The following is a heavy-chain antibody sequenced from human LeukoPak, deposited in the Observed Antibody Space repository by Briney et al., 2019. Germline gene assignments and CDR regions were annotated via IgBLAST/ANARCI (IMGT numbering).Heavy chain of an antibody. Sequence: ASVKVSCKASGYTFSTYGISWVRQAPGQGLEWMGWISGFNGNTKYAQNVQGRVTMTTDTSTSTAYMDLSSLRSDDTAVYYCARASVGSGGYWSAAFHPNEYWGQGTLVTVSS. V-gene: IGHV1-18*01. J-gene: IGHJ4*02. D-gene: IGHD3-10*01. CDR2: ISGFNGNT. CDR1: GYTFSTYG. CDR3: ARASVGSGGYWSAAFHPNEY.